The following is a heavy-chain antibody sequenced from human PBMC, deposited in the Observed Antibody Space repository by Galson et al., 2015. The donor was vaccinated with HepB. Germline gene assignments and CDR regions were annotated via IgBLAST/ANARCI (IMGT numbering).Heavy chain of an antibody. CDR1: GGSISSGGYS. CDR2: IYHSGST. J-gene: IGHJ3*02. Sequence: TLSLTCAVSGGSISSGGYSWSWIRQPPGKGLEWIGYIYHSGSTYYNPSLKSRVTISVDRSKNQFSLKLSSVTAADTAVYYCARYSSSSSDAFDIWGQGTMVTVSS. V-gene: IGHV4-30-2*01. D-gene: IGHD6-6*01. CDR3: ARYSSSSSDAFDI.